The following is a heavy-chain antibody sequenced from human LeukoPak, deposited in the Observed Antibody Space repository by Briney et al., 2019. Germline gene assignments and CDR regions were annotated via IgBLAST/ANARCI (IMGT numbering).Heavy chain of an antibody. CDR2: IYYSGST. CDR1: GGSISSYY. J-gene: IGHJ4*02. Sequence: SETLSLTCTVSGGSISSYYWSWVRQPPGKGQGRIGYIYYSGSTNYNPSLKSRVTISVDTSKNQLSLKLSSVTAADTAVYYCARDVWGGYFDYWGQGTLVTVSS. D-gene: IGHD3-16*01. V-gene: IGHV4-59*01. CDR3: ARDVWGGYFDY.